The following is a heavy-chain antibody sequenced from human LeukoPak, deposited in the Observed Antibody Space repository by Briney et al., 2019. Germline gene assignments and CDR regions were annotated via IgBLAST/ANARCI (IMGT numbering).Heavy chain of an antibody. J-gene: IGHJ4*02. D-gene: IGHD3-10*01. V-gene: IGHV4-59*12. CDR3: ASAMVRGVAD. CDR1: GGSISSYY. CDR2: IYYSGST. Sequence: SETLSLTCTVSGGSISSYYWSWVRQPPGKGLEWIGYIYYSGSTNYNPSLKSRVTISVDTSKNQFSLKLSSVTAADTAVYYCASAMVRGVADWGQGTLVTVSS.